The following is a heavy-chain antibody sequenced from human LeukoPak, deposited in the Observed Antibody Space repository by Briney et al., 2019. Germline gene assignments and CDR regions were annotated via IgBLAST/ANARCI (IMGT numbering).Heavy chain of an antibody. CDR1: GGTFSSYA. CDR3: ASDYCSSTSCLIGGFDY. CDR2: IIPIFGTA. J-gene: IGHJ4*01. Sequence: SVKVSCKASGGTFSSYAISWVRQAPGQGLEWMGGIIPIFGTANYAQKFQGRVTITTDESTSTAYMELSSLRSEDTAVYYFASDYCSSTSCLIGGFDYWGHRTLVTVSS. V-gene: IGHV1-69*05. D-gene: IGHD2-2*01.